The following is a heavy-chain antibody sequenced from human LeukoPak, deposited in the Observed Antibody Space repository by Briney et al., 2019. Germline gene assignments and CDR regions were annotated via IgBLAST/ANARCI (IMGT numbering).Heavy chain of an antibody. CDR3: ARDLRYYGSGSQAGGY. Sequence: GASVKVSCKASGYTFTGYYLHWVRQAPGQGLEWMGWINPNSGGTNYAQKFQGRVTMTRDTSISTAYMELSSLRSDDTAVYYCARDLRYYGSGSQAGGYWGQGTLVTVSS. V-gene: IGHV1-2*02. D-gene: IGHD3-10*01. CDR1: GYTFTGYY. CDR2: INPNSGGT. J-gene: IGHJ4*02.